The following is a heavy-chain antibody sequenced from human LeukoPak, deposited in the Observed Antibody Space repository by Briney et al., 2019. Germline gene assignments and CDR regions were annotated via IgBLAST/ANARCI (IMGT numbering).Heavy chain of an antibody. CDR2: INHSGST. J-gene: IGHJ6*03. CDR3: ARGGRSYYYYYYMDV. CDR1: GGSFSGYY. V-gene: IGHV4-34*01. Sequence: SETLSLTGAVYGGSFSGYYWSWIRQPPGKGLEWIGEINHSGSTNYNPSLKSRVTISVDTSKNQFSLKLSSVTAADTAVYYCARGGRSYYYYYYMDVWGKGTTVTVSS.